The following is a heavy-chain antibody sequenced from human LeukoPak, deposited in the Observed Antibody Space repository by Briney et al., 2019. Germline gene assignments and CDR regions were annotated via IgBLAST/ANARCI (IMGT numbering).Heavy chain of an antibody. D-gene: IGHD6-6*01. V-gene: IGHV1-69*13. CDR1: GYTFTGYY. J-gene: IGHJ3*02. CDR2: IIPIFGTA. Sequence: ASVKVSCKASGYTFTGYYMHWVRQAPGQGLEWMGGIIPIFGTANYAQKFQGRVTITADESTSTAYMELSSLRSEDTAVYYCASSIAAPDAFDIWGQGTMVTVSS. CDR3: ASSIAAPDAFDI.